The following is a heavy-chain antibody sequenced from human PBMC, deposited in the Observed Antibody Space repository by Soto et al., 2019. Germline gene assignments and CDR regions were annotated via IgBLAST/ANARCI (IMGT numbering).Heavy chain of an antibody. J-gene: IGHJ4*02. CDR1: GGLISGYC. CDR2: ICNSGST. Sequence: QVQLQESGPGLVKPSETLSLTCTVSGGLISGYCWSWIRQPPGKGLEWIGYICNSGSTNYNPSLKSRAPISVDTSKNQFSQQLSSVTAADTAVYYCARFKDNYPYYFDYWGQGTLVTVSS. CDR3: ARFKDNYPYYFDY. V-gene: IGHV4-59*08. D-gene: IGHD4-4*01.